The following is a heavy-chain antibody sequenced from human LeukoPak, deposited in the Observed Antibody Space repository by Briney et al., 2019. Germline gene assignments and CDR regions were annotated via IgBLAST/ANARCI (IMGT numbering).Heavy chain of an antibody. J-gene: IGHJ6*03. V-gene: IGHV4-34*01. Sequence: GSLRLSCAASGFTFSSYSMNWVRQPPGKGLEWIGEINHSGSTNYNPSLKSRVTISVDTSKNQFSLKLSSVAAADTAVYYCARDGWSSSSWYSGTNYYYYMDVWGKGTTATVSS. CDR1: GFTFSSYS. D-gene: IGHD6-13*01. CDR3: ARDGWSSSSWYSGTNYYYYMDV. CDR2: INHSGST.